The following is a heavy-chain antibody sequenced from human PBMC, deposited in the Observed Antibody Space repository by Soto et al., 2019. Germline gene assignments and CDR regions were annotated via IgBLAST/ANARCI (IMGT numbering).Heavy chain of an antibody. J-gene: IGHJ4*02. CDR2: ISYDGSNK. CDR1: GFTFSSYA. Sequence: GSLRLSCAASGFTFSSYAMHWVRQAPGTGLEWVAVISYDGSNKYYADSVKGRFTISRDNSKNTLYLQMNSLRTEDTAVYYCARVLGGMATVLFDYWGQGALVTVSS. D-gene: IGHD4-4*01. CDR3: ARVLGGMATVLFDY. V-gene: IGHV3-30-3*01.